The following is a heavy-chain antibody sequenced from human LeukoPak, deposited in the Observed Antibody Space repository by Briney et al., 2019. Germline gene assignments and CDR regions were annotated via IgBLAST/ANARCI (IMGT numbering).Heavy chain of an antibody. D-gene: IGHD3-22*01. CDR1: GYTFTSYY. Sequence: ASVPVSCKASGYTFTSYYMHWLRQAPGQGLEGMGLINPSGGSTSYAQKFQGRVTMTRDTSTSTVYMELSSRRSEDTAVYYCARASSYYDSSAGDYWGQGTLVTVSS. J-gene: IGHJ4*02. V-gene: IGHV1-46*01. CDR2: INPSGGST. CDR3: ARASSYYDSSAGDY.